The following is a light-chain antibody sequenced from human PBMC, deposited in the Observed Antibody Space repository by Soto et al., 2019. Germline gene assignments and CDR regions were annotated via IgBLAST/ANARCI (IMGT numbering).Light chain of an antibody. V-gene: IGKV1-5*01. CDR1: QSINIW. CDR3: QQYNSYRT. Sequence: DIQMTQSPSTLSASVGDRVPITCRARQSINIWLDWYQQKPGKAPKLLIYDASILESGVPSRFSGSGSGTEFTLTISSLQPDDFATYYCQQYNSYRTFGQGTKVEIK. CDR2: DAS. J-gene: IGKJ1*01.